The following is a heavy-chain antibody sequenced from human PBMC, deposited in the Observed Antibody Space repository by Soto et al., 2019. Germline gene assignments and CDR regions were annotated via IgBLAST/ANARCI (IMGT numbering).Heavy chain of an antibody. J-gene: IGHJ4*02. CDR3: ARHRTVGAAVDY. CDR2: IKQDGSEK. Sequence: GGSLRLSCAGSGFTFSSYWMTWVRQAPGKGLEWVANIKQDGSEKYYEDSVKGRFAISRDNAENSVYLQMTSLKTEDTAVYFCARHRTVGAAVDYWGQGTLVTVSS. CDR1: GFTFSSYW. D-gene: IGHD1-26*01. V-gene: IGHV3-7*05.